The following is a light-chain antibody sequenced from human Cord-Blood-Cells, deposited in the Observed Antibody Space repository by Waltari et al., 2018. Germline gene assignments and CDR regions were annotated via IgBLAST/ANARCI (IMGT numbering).Light chain of an antibody. J-gene: IGKJ1*01. CDR2: AAS. Sequence: DIQMNQSPSSLSASVGARVTITCRASQSISSYLNWYQQKPGKAPKLLIYAASSLQSGVPSRFSGSGSGTDFTLTISSLQPEDFATYYCQQSYSTPRTFGQGTKVEIK. V-gene: IGKV1-39*01. CDR1: QSISSY. CDR3: QQSYSTPRT.